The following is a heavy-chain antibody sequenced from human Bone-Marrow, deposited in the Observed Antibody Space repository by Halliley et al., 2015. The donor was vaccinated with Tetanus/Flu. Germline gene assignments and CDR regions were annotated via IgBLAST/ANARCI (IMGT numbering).Heavy chain of an antibody. Sequence: TLSLTCAVSGDSMSSSEWWAWIRQLPGKGLEWIGYISNTGSTHYSASLKSRVTLSVDTSMKQFSLKLSSVTAVDTALYYCARYDTRSSGRTFDYWGQGTLVTVSS. CDR3: ARYDTRSSGRTFDY. CDR2: ISNTGST. V-gene: IGHV4-28*01. CDR1: GDSMSSSEW. J-gene: IGHJ4*02. D-gene: IGHD3-9*01.